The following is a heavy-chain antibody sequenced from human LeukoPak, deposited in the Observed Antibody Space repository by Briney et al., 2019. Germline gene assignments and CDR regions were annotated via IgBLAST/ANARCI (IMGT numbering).Heavy chain of an antibody. D-gene: IGHD1-26*01. J-gene: IGHJ3*02. CDR2: IIPIFGTA. Sequence: SVKVSCKASGGTFSSYAMSWVRQAPGQGLEWMRRIIPIFGTANYAQKFQGRVTITTDESTSTAYMELSSLRSEDTAVYYCANSGSYLTDAFDIWGQGTMVTVSS. CDR1: GGTFSSYA. CDR3: ANSGSYLTDAFDI. V-gene: IGHV1-69*05.